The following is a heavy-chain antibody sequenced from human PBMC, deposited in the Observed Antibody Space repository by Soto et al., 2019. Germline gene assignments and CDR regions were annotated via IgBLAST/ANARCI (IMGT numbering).Heavy chain of an antibody. CDR1: GFTFSNYS. J-gene: IGHJ4*02. V-gene: IGHV3-48*01. D-gene: IGHD2-2*01. Sequence: EVQLVESGGGLVQPGGSLRLSCAASGFTFSNYSMNWVRQAPGKGLEWVSYITSTSSSIYYADSVKGRFTISRDNAKKTLYLQSNSLRAEDTAVYYWVSSPHGGYGGQGTLVTVSS. CDR2: ITSTSSSI. CDR3: VSSPHGGY.